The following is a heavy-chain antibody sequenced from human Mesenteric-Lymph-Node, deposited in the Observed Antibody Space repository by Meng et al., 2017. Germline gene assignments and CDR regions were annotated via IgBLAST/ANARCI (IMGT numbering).Heavy chain of an antibody. CDR1: DYTFTNYG. CDR3: ARVSDDYDRTGYYNFDY. D-gene: IGHD3-22*01. Sequence: QVRPVQSGAEGKKPGASMKVSCKASDYTFTNYGISWVRQAPGQGLEWMGWISAYNGNTNYAQKLQSRVTMTTDTSMSTAYMELRSLRSDDTAVYYCARVSDDYDRTGYYNFDYWGQGTLVTVSS. CDR2: ISAYNGNT. J-gene: IGHJ4*02. V-gene: IGHV1-18*01.